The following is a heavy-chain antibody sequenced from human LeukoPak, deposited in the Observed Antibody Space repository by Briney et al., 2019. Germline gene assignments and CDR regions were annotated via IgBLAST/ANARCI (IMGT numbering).Heavy chain of an antibody. V-gene: IGHV4-39*07. CDR1: GGSISSSSYY. Sequence: SETLSLTCTVSGGSISSSSYYWGWIRQPPGKGLEWIGSIYYSGSTYYNPSLKSRVTISVDTSKNQFSLKLSSVTAADTAVYYCARSSSGYSSGWYYDYWGQGTLVTVSS. D-gene: IGHD6-19*01. CDR2: IYYSGST. CDR3: ARSSSGYSSGWYYDY. J-gene: IGHJ4*02.